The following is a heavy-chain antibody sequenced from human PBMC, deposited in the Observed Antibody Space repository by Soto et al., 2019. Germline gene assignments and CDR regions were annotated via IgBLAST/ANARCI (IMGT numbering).Heavy chain of an antibody. J-gene: IGHJ4*02. CDR2: IYWDDDK. Sequence: QITLKESGPALVKPTQTLTLTCTFSGFSFSTNGVGVGWLRQPPGKALEWLALIYWDDDKRHSPSLKSRLTITKNTSKNQVVLTMTNMDPVDTGTYYCAHAGGVRGSSYGWTPNFWGQGTLVTVSS. V-gene: IGHV2-5*02. D-gene: IGHD5-18*01. CDR3: AHAGGVRGSSYGWTPNF. CDR1: GFSFSTNGVG.